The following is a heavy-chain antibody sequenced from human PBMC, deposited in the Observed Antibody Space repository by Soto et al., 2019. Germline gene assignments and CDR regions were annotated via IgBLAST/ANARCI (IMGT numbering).Heavy chain of an antibody. J-gene: IGHJ4*02. CDR3: ARQEDSSTYYRAYYFDY. CDR1: QFSFSSYW. CDR2: INHNGSKT. Sequence: GGSLRLSCAASQFSFSSYWMHWVRQVPGKGPAWVSRINHNGSKTEYADSVKGRFTISRDNTNNTLNLTSVTAADTAVYFCARQEDSSTYYRAYYFDYWGQGTLVTVSS. V-gene: IGHV3-74*01. D-gene: IGHD6-19*01.